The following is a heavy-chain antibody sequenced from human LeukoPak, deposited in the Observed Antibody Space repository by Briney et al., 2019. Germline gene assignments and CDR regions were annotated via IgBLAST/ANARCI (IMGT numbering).Heavy chain of an antibody. J-gene: IGHJ6*02. CDR3: ARTKSSGWHDLYYYYYYGMDV. CDR1: GGSISSYY. Sequence: SETLSLTCTVSGGSISSYYWSWIRQPPGKGLEWIGYIYYSGSTNYNPSLKSRVTISVDTSKNQFSLKLSSVTAADTAVYYCARTKSSGWHDLYYYYYYGMDVWGQGTTVTVSS. V-gene: IGHV4-59*01. D-gene: IGHD6-19*01. CDR2: IYYSGST.